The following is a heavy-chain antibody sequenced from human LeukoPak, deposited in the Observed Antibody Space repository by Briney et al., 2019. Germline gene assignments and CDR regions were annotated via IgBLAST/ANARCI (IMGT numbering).Heavy chain of an antibody. Sequence: GGSLRLSCAASGFTFSSYWMSWVRQASGKGLEWVANMKYDGSEKYYVDSVKGRFTISRDNAKNSLYLQMNSLRAEDTAVYYCARDIEAAGLFLDYWGQGTLVTVSS. CDR2: MKYDGSEK. CDR3: ARDIEAAGLFLDY. V-gene: IGHV3-7*01. CDR1: GFTFSSYW. J-gene: IGHJ4*02. D-gene: IGHD6-13*01.